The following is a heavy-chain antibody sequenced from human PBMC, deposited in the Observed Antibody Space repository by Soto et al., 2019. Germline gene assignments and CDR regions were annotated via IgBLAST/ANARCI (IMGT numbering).Heavy chain of an antibody. V-gene: IGHV4-4*02. CDR1: GGSISSSNW. J-gene: IGHJ6*02. CDR3: ARRGYCSSTSCYTNYYYYGMDV. CDR2: IYHSGST. Sequence: SETLSLTCAVSGGSISSSNWWSWVRQPPGKGLEWIGEIYHSGSTNYNPSLKSRVTISVDKSKNQFSLRLSSVTAADTAVYYCARRGYCSSTSCYTNYYYYGMDVWGQGTTVT. D-gene: IGHD2-2*02.